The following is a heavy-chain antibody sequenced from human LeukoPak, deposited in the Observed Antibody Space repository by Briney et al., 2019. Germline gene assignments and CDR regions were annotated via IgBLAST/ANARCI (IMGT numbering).Heavy chain of an antibody. CDR3: AKDDDGHHHGVDH. V-gene: IGHV3-23*01. Sequence: PGGSLRLSCAAYGFTVSSYAMTWMRQAPGKGLEWVSAHGYSAGDTYYADSVKGRFTISRDNSMKTLYLQMSSLRADDTALYYCAKDDDGHHHGVDHWGQGTLVTVSS. CDR1: GFTVSSYA. J-gene: IGHJ4*02. D-gene: IGHD4-17*01. CDR2: HGYSAGDT.